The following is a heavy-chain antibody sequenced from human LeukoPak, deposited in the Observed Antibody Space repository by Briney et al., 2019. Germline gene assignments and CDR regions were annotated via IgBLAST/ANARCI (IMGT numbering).Heavy chain of an antibody. CDR2: ISAYNGNT. CDR1: GYTFTSYG. J-gene: IGHJ5*02. D-gene: IGHD2-2*02. CDR3: ARGDIVVVPAAIEENWFDP. V-gene: IGHV1-18*01. Sequence: GASVKVSCKGSGYTFTSYGISWVRQAPGRGLEWMGWISAYNGNTNYAQKLQGRVTMTTDTSTSTAYMELRSLRSDDTAVYYCARGDIVVVPAAIEENWFDPWGQGTLVTVSS.